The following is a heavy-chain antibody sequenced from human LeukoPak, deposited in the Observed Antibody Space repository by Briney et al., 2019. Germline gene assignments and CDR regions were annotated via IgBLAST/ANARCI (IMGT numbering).Heavy chain of an antibody. Sequence: SETLSLTCTVSGGSISSYYWNWIRQPPGKGLEWIGYIYYSGSTNYNPSLKSRVTISVDTSKNQFSLKLSSVTAADTAVYYCARGAEGYKPIYYFDYWGQGTLVTVSS. CDR2: IYYSGST. CDR1: GGSISSYY. D-gene: IGHD5-24*01. V-gene: IGHV4-59*01. CDR3: ARGAEGYKPIYYFDY. J-gene: IGHJ4*02.